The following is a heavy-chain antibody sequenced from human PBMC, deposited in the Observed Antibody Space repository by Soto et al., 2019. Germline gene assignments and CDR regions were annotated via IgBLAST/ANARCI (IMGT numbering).Heavy chain of an antibody. CDR1: GGSISNYY. Sequence: SETLSLTCTVFGGSISNYYWSWIRQPPGKGLEWIGFIYYSGSTNYNPSLKSRVTISLDTSQNQFSLKLSSVTAADTAVYYCARDRGDYVDYYYGMDVWGQGTTVTVSS. J-gene: IGHJ6*02. V-gene: IGHV4-59*01. CDR3: ARDRGDYVDYYYGMDV. CDR2: IYYSGST. D-gene: IGHD4-17*01.